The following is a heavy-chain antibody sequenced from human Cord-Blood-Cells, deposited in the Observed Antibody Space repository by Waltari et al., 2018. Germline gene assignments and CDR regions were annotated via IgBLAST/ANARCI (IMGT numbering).Heavy chain of an antibody. Sequence: QVQLQESGPGLVKPSETLSLTCTVSGYSISSGYYWGWIRQPPGKGLEWIGSIYHSGSTYYNPSLKSRVTISVDTSKNQFSRKLSSVTAADTAVYYCARDGSVPAAIGWFDPWGQGTLVTVSS. D-gene: IGHD2-2*02. CDR2: IYHSGST. J-gene: IGHJ5*02. CDR1: GYSISSGYY. V-gene: IGHV4-38-2*02. CDR3: ARDGSVPAAIGWFDP.